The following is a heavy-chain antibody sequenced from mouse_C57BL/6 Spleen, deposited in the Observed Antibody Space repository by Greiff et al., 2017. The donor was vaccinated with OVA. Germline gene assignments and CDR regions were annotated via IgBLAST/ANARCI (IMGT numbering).Heavy chain of an antibody. J-gene: IGHJ3*01. Sequence: VQLQQSGPELVKPGASVKIPCKASGYTFTDYNMDWVKQSHGKSLEWIGDINPNNGGTIYNQKFKGKATLTVDKSSSTAYMELRSLTSEDTAFYYCARSDDGYDVRTGFAYWGQGTLVTVSA. D-gene: IGHD2-2*01. CDR2: INPNNGGT. V-gene: IGHV1-18*01. CDR1: GYTFTDYN. CDR3: ARSDDGYDVRTGFAY.